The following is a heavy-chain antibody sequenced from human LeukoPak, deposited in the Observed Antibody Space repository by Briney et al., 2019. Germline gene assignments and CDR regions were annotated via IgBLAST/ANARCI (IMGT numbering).Heavy chain of an antibody. CDR2: IIPIFGTA. J-gene: IGHJ3*02. CDR3: ARDTDGDGYNSENDAFDI. Sequence: ASVKVSCKASGGTFSSYAISRVRQAPGQGLEWMGGIIPIFGTANYAQKFQGRVTITTDESTSTAYMELSSLRSEDTAVYYCARDTDGDGYNSENDAFDIWGQGTMVTVSS. V-gene: IGHV1-69*05. CDR1: GGTFSSYA. D-gene: IGHD5-24*01.